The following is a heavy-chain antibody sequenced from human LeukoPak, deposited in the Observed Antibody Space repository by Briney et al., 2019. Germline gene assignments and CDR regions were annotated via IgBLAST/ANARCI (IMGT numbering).Heavy chain of an antibody. V-gene: IGHV4-4*07. CDR1: GGSISGYY. D-gene: IGHD3-22*01. CDR3: ASPRGDDSGGYYTWYFHH. CDR2: IHTSGST. Sequence: SETLSLTCTASGGSISGYYWSWIRQPAGKGLEWIGRIHTSGSTSYNPSLKSRVSMSLDTSKNQFSLKLNSVTAADTAVYFCASPRGDDSGGYYTWYFHHWGQGILVTVSS. J-gene: IGHJ1*01.